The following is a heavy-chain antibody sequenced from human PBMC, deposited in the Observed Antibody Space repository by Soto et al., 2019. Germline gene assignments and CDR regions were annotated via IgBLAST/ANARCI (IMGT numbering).Heavy chain of an antibody. V-gene: IGHV3-74*01. Sequence: GGSLRLSCAASGFTFSSYWMHWVRQAPGKGLVWVSRINSDGSSTSYADSVKGRFTISRDNAKNTLYLQMNSLRAEDTAVYYCAREMVGPFNYYYYGMDVWGQGTTVTVSS. CDR2: INSDGSST. J-gene: IGHJ6*02. CDR3: AREMVGPFNYYYYGMDV. D-gene: IGHD2-15*01. CDR1: GFTFSSYW.